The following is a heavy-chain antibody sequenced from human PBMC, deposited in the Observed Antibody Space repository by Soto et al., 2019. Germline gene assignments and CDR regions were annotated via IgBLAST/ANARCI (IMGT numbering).Heavy chain of an antibody. Sequence: QVQLQQWGAGLLKPSETLSLTCAVYGGSFSGYYWSWIRQPPGKGLEWIGEINHRGSTNYNPSLKRRVTISVDTSKTQFSLKLSSVTAADTAVYYCASVDTAIDYWGQGTLVTVSS. D-gene: IGHD5-18*01. J-gene: IGHJ4*02. CDR1: GGSFSGYY. V-gene: IGHV4-34*01. CDR3: ASVDTAIDY. CDR2: INHRGST.